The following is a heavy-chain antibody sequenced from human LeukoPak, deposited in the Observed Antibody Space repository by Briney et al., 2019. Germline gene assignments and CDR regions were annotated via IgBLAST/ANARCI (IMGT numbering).Heavy chain of an antibody. Sequence: ASVKVSCKASGYTFTSYDISWVRQATGQGLEWMGRMDPNSGNAGYAQRFQVRVTMTRNNSISTAYMELTSLRSEDTAVYYCGRPLQRGSWTQRALDYWGQGTLVTVAS. CDR3: GRPLQRGSWTQRALDY. D-gene: IGHD3-10*01. V-gene: IGHV1-8*01. CDR2: MDPNSGNA. J-gene: IGHJ4*02. CDR1: GYTFTSYD.